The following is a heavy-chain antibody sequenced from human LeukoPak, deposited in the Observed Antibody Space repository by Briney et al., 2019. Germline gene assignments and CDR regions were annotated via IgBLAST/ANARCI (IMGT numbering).Heavy chain of an antibody. CDR1: GGSISSSSYY. Sequence: SETLSLTCTVSGGSISSSSYYWGWIRQPPGKGLEWIGSIYYSGSTYYNPSLKSRVTISVDTSKNQFSLKLSSVTAADTAVYYCARVVAFSSSWDYWGQGTLVTVSS. J-gene: IGHJ4*02. D-gene: IGHD6-13*01. CDR2: IYYSGST. CDR3: ARVVAFSSSWDY. V-gene: IGHV4-39*07.